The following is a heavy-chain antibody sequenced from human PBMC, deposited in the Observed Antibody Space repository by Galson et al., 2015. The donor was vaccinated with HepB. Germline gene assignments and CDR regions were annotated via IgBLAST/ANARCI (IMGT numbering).Heavy chain of an antibody. CDR3: ARIKCSGGSCSDY. Sequence: PALVKPTQTLTLTCTFSGFSLSTSGMRVSWIRQPPGKALEWLARIDWDDDKFYSTSLKTRLTISKDTSKNQVVLTMTNMDPVDTATYYCARIKCSGGSCSDYWGQGTLVTVSS. CDR1: GFSLSTSGMR. V-gene: IGHV2-70*04. D-gene: IGHD2-15*01. CDR2: IDWDDDK. J-gene: IGHJ4*02.